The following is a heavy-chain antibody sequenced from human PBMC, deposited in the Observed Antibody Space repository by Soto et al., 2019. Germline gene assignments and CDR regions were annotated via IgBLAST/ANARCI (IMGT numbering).Heavy chain of an antibody. CDR1: GYTFTSYY. J-gene: IGHJ1*01. Sequence: ASVKVSCKASGYTFTSYYMHWVRQAPGQGLEWMGIINPSGGSTSYAQKFQGRVTMTRDTSTSTVYMELSSLRSEDTAVYYCARGSYYDSSGYYPAEYFQHWGQGTLVTSPQ. CDR2: INPSGGST. V-gene: IGHV1-46*03. D-gene: IGHD3-22*01. CDR3: ARGSYYDSSGYYPAEYFQH.